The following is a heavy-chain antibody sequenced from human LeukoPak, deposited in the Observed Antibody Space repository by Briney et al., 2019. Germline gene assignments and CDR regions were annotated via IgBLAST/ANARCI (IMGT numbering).Heavy chain of an antibody. D-gene: IGHD3-22*01. V-gene: IGHV3-30-3*01. CDR1: GFTFSGYP. Sequence: PGKSLRLSCTASGFTFSGYPIHWVRQAPGKGLEWVAVISYDGSNKYYADSVKGRFTISRDNSKNTLYLQMNSLRAEDTAVYYCARTGYDSSGYYYAAGSACFDYWGQGTLVTVSS. CDR3: ARTGYDSSGYYYAAGSACFDY. CDR2: ISYDGSNK. J-gene: IGHJ4*02.